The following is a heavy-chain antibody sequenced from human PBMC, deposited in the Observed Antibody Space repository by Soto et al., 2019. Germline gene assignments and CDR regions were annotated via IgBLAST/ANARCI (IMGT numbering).Heavy chain of an antibody. J-gene: IGHJ5*02. Sequence: SETLSLTCTVSGGSIGSDSYYWGWIRQSPEKGLEWITSISYSGSTYYNPTLKSRLIISVDTSKNQFSLKLSSVTAADTAVYYCARALRCSCSGGSCPVWFDPWGPGTLVTGST. D-gene: IGHD2-15*01. CDR2: ISYSGST. CDR1: GGSIGSDSYY. CDR3: ARALRCSCSGGSCPVWFDP. V-gene: IGHV4-39*01.